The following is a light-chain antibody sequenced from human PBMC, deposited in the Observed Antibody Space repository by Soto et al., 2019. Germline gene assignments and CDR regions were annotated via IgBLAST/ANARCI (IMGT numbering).Light chain of an antibody. CDR1: QSVRNNN. V-gene: IGKV3-20*01. Sequence: EIVLTQSPGTLSLSPGERATLSCRASQSVRNNNLNWYQQKAGQAPRLLIYGASIRATGIPDRFSGSGSGTDFTLTISRLEPEDFALYFCQQYGSSAPITFGQGTRL. CDR3: QQYGSSAPIT. J-gene: IGKJ5*01. CDR2: GAS.